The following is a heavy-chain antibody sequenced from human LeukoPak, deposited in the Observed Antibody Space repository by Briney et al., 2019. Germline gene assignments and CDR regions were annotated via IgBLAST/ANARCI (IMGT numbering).Heavy chain of an antibody. J-gene: IGHJ4*02. D-gene: IGHD6-13*01. V-gene: IGHV3-21*01. CDR1: GFTFSSYS. CDR2: ISSSSSYI. Sequence: PGGSLRLSCAASGFTFSSYSMNWVRQAPGKGLEWVSSISSSSSYIYYADSVKGRFTISRDNSKNTLYLQMNSLRAEDTAVYYCARGGAAAGTPYYFDYWGQGTLVTVSS. CDR3: ARGGAAAGTPYYFDY.